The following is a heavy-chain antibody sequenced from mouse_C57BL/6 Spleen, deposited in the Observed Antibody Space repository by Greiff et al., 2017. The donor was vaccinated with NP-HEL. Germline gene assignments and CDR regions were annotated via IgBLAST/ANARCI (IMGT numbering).Heavy chain of an antibody. J-gene: IGHJ2*01. CDR3: ARPLYFDY. Sequence: LQESGAELARPGASVKLSCKASGYTFTSYGISWVKQRTGQGLEWIGEIYPRSGNTYYNEKFKGKATLTADKSSSTAYMELRSLTSEDSAVYFCARPLYFDYWGQGTTLTVSS. CDR1: GYTFTSYG. CDR2: IYPRSGNT. V-gene: IGHV1-81*01.